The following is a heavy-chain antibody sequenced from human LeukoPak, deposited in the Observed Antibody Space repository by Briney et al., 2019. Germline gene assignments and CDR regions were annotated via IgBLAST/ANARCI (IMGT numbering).Heavy chain of an antibody. Sequence: GASVKVSCKASGYTFTTYDINWVRQATGQGLEWMGWMNPNSGNTGYTQKFQGRVTMTRNTSISTAYMELSSLGSEDTAMYYCARGRGSGHKENWFDPWGQGTLVTVSS. CDR1: GYTFTTYD. J-gene: IGHJ5*02. V-gene: IGHV1-8*01. CDR3: ARGRGSGHKENWFDP. CDR2: MNPNSGNT. D-gene: IGHD6-19*01.